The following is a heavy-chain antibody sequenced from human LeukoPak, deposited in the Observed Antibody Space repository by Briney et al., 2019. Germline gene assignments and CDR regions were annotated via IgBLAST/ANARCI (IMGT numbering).Heavy chain of an antibody. V-gene: IGHV4-31*03. Sequence: SETLSLTRTVSGGSPSSGGYYWSWIRQHPGKGLEWLGYIYYSGSTYYHPSLKSRVTISVATSKNQFSLKLSSVTGADTAVDFCARKRGYYDSPDAFGIWGQGTMLTVSS. CDR1: GGSPSSGGYY. D-gene: IGHD3-22*01. CDR2: IYYSGST. J-gene: IGHJ3*02. CDR3: ARKRGYYDSPDAFGI.